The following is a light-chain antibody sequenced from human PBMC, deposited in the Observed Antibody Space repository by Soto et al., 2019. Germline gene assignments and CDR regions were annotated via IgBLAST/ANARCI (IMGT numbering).Light chain of an antibody. CDR2: DAS. CDR1: QSVRSY. Sequence: EIVLTQSPATLSLSPGERATLSCSASQSVRSYLAWYRQKPGQAPRLLIYDASNRATGIPARFSGSGSGTDFTLTINSLEPEDFAVYDGQQRSNWPLLTFGGGTKVEIK. J-gene: IGKJ4*01. CDR3: QQRSNWPLLT. V-gene: IGKV3-11*01.